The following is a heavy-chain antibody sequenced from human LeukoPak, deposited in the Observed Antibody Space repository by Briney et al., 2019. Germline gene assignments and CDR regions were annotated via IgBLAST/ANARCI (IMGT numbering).Heavy chain of an antibody. Sequence: SETLSLTCTVSGGSISSSSYYWGWIRQPPGKGLEWIGSIYYSGSTYYNPSLKSRVTISVDTSKNQFSLKLSSVTAADTAVYYCARLGQLVRFGYMDVWGKGTTVTISS. V-gene: IGHV4-39*07. CDR1: GGSISSSSYY. CDR2: IYYSGST. D-gene: IGHD6-13*01. CDR3: ARLGQLVRFGYMDV. J-gene: IGHJ6*03.